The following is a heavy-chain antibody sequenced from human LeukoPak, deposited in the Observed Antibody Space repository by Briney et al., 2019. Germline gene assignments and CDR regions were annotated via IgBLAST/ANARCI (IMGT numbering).Heavy chain of an antibody. J-gene: IGHJ6*03. CDR1: GYTLTSYA. Sequence: ASVKVSGKASGYTLTSYAMHWVRQAPGQRLEWMGWINAGNGNTKYSQKFQGRVTITRDTSASTAYMELSSLRSEDTAVYYCARVGTRGYYYYYMDVWGKGTTVTVSS. CDR2: INAGNGNT. CDR3: ARVGTRGYYYYYMDV. V-gene: IGHV1-3*01. D-gene: IGHD3/OR15-3a*01.